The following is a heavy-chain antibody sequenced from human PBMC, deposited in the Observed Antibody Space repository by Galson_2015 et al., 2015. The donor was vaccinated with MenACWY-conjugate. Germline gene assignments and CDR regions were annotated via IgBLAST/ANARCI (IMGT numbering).Heavy chain of an antibody. CDR1: GFTFSNAW. J-gene: IGHJ6*03. CDR2: IKSKTDGGTT. CDR3: TTVSYGDYLDYYYYYMDV. D-gene: IGHD4-17*01. Sequence: SLRLSCAASGFTFSNAWMNWVRQAPGKGLEWVGRIKSKTDGGTTDYAAPVKGRFTISRDDSKNTLYLQMNSLKTEDTAVYYCTTVSYGDYLDYYYYYMDVWGKGTTVTVSS. V-gene: IGHV3-15*07.